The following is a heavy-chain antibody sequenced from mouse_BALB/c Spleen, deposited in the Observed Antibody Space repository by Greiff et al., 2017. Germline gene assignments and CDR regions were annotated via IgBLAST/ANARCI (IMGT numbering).Heavy chain of an antibody. J-gene: IGHJ4*01. CDR2: ISTYYGNT. Sequence: VQLQQSGPELVRPGVSVKISCKGSSYTFTDYAMHWVKQSHAKSLEWIGVISTYYGNTNYNQKFKGKATMTVDKSSSTAYMELARLTSEDSAVYYCARGGAGVDYAMDYWGQGTSVTVSS. CDR3: ARGGAGVDYAMDY. CDR1: SYTFTDYA. V-gene: IGHV1-67*01.